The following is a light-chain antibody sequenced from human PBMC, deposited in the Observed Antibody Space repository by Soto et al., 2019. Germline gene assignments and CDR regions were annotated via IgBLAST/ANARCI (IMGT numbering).Light chain of an antibody. CDR2: EVI. J-gene: IGLJ3*02. CDR3: KSYTTSRPLEV. Sequence: QSALTQPASVSGSPGQSITISCTGTSSDIGTDDYVSWYQQHPGKAPKLMIYEVINRPSGIPNRFSGSKSGNTASLAISGLQAEDEADYYCKSYTTSRPLEVFGGGTKLTVL. V-gene: IGLV2-14*01. CDR1: SSDIGTDDY.